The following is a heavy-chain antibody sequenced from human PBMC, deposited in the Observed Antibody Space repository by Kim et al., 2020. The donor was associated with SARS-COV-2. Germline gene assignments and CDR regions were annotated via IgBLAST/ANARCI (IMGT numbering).Heavy chain of an antibody. Sequence: GGSLRLSCAASGFTFSSYGMHWVRQAPGKGLEWVAVISYDGSNKYYADSVKGRFTISRDNSKNTLYLQMNSLRAEDTAVYYCAREGNIVVVPAAPNGGYFDYWGQGTLVTVSS. D-gene: IGHD2-2*01. CDR1: GFTFSSYG. V-gene: IGHV3-33*05. J-gene: IGHJ4*02. CDR3: AREGNIVVVPAAPNGGYFDY. CDR2: ISYDGSNK.